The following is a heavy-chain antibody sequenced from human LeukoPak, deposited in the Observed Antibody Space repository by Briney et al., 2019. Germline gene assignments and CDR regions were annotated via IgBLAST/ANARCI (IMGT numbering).Heavy chain of an antibody. CDR1: GGSFSGYY. CDR3: ARGGRSSGWFYFDY. V-gene: IGHV4-34*01. J-gene: IGHJ4*02. Sequence: PSETLSLTCAVYGGSFSGYYWSWIRQPPGKGLEWIGEINHSGSTNYNPSLKSRVTISVDTSKNQFSLKLSSVTAADTAVYYCARGGRSSGWFYFDYWGQGTLVTVSS. CDR2: INHSGST. D-gene: IGHD6-19*01.